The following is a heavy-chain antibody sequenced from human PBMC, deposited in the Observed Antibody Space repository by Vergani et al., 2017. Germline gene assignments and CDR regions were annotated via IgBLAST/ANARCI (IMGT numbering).Heavy chain of an antibody. Sequence: QLQASGPGLVKPSETLSLTCTVSGVSISSDYHYWGWIRQPPGKGLEWIGNIYYSGSTYYNPSLKSRVTISVDTSKNQFSLKLSSVTAADTAVYYCARIYCSSTSCSVGYYYYGMDVWGQGTTVTVSS. D-gene: IGHD2-2*01. V-gene: IGHV4-39*01. CDR3: ARIYCSSTSCSVGYYYYGMDV. CDR2: IYYSGST. J-gene: IGHJ6*02. CDR1: GVSISSDYHY.